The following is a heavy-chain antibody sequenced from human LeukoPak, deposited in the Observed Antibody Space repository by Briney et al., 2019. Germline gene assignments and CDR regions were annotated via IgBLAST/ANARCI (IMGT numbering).Heavy chain of an antibody. D-gene: IGHD6-13*01. CDR3: AREAAVGTGGFDY. V-gene: IGHV4-59*01. CDR1: GGSISAYH. J-gene: IGHJ4*02. Sequence: SETLSLTCTVSGGSISAYHWSWIRQPPGKGLEWIGYIYNSGSANYNPSLQSRVTILIDTSKKQFSLKVSSVTAADTAVYYCAREAAVGTGGFDYWGQGTLVTVSP. CDR2: IYNSGSA.